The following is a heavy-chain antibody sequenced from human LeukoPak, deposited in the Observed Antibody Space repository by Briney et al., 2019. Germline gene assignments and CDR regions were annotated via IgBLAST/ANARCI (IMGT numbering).Heavy chain of an antibody. CDR1: GFTFSSYW. Sequence: GGSLRLSCAASGFTFSSYWMHWVRQAPGKGLVWVSRINSDGSSTSYADSVKGRVTISRDNAKNTLYLQMNSLRAEDTAVYYCARDIVVVPAANGMDVWGQGNTVTVSS. CDR3: ARDIVVVPAANGMDV. V-gene: IGHV3-74*01. D-gene: IGHD2-2*01. CDR2: INSDGSST. J-gene: IGHJ6*02.